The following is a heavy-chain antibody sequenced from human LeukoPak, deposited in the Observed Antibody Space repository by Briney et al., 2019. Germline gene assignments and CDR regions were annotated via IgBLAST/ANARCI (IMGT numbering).Heavy chain of an antibody. Sequence: GGSLRLSCAASGFTFSNAWMSWVRQAPGKGLEWVGRIKSKTDGGTTDYAAPVKGRFTISRDDSKNTLYLQMNSLKTEDTAVYYCTTDLLLWFGESNPLWGQGTLVTVSS. CDR1: GFTFSNAW. CDR3: TTDLLLWFGESNPL. J-gene: IGHJ4*02. D-gene: IGHD3-10*01. CDR2: IKSKTDGGTT. V-gene: IGHV3-15*01.